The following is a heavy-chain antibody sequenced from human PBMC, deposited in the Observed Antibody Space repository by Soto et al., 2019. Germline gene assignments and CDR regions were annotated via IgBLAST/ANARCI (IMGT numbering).Heavy chain of an antibody. D-gene: IGHD2-21*02. CDR1: GYTFTSYA. Sequence: QVQLVQSGAEVKKPGASVKVSCKASGYTFTSYAMHWVRQAPGQRLEWMGWINAGNGNTKYSQQFQGRVTITRDTSASTAYMQLRSLRSEDTAVSYCGRPIAVVTAADYWSQGTLGSASS. J-gene: IGHJ4*02. CDR2: INAGNGNT. CDR3: GRPIAVVTAADY. V-gene: IGHV1-3*01.